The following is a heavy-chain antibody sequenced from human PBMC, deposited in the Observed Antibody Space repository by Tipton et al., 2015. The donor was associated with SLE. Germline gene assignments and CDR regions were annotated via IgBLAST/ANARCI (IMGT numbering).Heavy chain of an antibody. CDR2: IIPIFGTA. Sequence: QVQLVQSGAEVKKPGSSVKVSCKASGGTFSSYAISWVRQALGQGLEWMGGIIPIFGTAKYAQKVQGRVTITADESTSTAYMELSSLRSEDTAMYYCARGVFSGYCSSASCQYYFDYWGQGTLVTVSA. CDR3: ARGVFSGYCSSASCQYYFDY. V-gene: IGHV1-69*01. J-gene: IGHJ4*02. CDR1: GGTFSSYA. D-gene: IGHD2-2*01.